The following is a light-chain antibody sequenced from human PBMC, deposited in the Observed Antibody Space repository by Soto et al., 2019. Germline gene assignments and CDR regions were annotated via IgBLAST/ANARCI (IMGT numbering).Light chain of an antibody. Sequence: QSVLTQPPSASGTPGQRVTISCSGSSFNIGSNPVNWYQQLPGMAPKLLIYSDNQWPSGVPDRLSGSKSGTSASLAISGLQSEDEADYYCAAWDDSLNGLLFGGGTKVTVL. CDR2: SDN. J-gene: IGLJ2*01. CDR1: SFNIGSNP. V-gene: IGLV1-44*01. CDR3: AAWDDSLNGLL.